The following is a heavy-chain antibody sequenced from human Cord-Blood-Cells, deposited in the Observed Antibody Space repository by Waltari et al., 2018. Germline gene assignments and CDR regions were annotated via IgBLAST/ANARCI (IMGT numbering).Heavy chain of an antibody. CDR1: GGSISSYY. Sequence: QVQLQESGPGLVKPSETLSLTCTVSGGSISSYYWSWIRQPPGKGLEWIGYSYYSESTNYNPALNSRVTISVDASKNQFSLKLSSVTAADTAVYYCARSSVPAVVGAFDIWGQGTMVTVSS. D-gene: IGHD2-15*01. V-gene: IGHV4-59*01. CDR2: SYYSEST. CDR3: ARSSVPAVVGAFDI. J-gene: IGHJ3*02.